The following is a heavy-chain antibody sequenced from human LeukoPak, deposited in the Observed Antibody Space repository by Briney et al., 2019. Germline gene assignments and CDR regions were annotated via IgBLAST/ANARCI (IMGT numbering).Heavy chain of an antibody. CDR1: GFDFSQHW. J-gene: IGHJ4*02. CDR2: IKRGGSEK. Sequence: GGSLRLSCAVSGFDFSQHWMTWVRQAPGKGLEWVADIKRGGSEKNYVDSVKGRFTISRDDTKNSLYLQMTSLRAEDTAIYYCARGTSHGSRCDFLDSWGPGNLVSVSP. D-gene: IGHD3-10*01. CDR3: ARGTSHGSRCDFLDS. V-gene: IGHV3-7*01.